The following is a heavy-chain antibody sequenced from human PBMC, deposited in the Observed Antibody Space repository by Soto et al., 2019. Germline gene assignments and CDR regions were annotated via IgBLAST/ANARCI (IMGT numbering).Heavy chain of an antibody. D-gene: IGHD2-8*01. Sequence: GGSLRLSCAASGFTFSNAWMSWVRQAPGKGLEWVGRIKSKTDGGTTDYAAPVKGRFTISRDDSKNTLYLQMNSLKTEDTAVYYCTTNMEYCTNGVCPGRDVWGKGTTVTVSS. V-gene: IGHV3-15*01. CDR2: IKSKTDGGTT. CDR3: TTNMEYCTNGVCPGRDV. J-gene: IGHJ6*04. CDR1: GFTFSNAW.